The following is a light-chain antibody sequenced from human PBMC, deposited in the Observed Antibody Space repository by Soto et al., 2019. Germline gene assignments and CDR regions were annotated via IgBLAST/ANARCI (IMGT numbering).Light chain of an antibody. J-gene: IGKJ4*01. Sequence: EIVLTQSPATLSLSPGERATLSCRASQGFSSYLAWYQQKPGQAPRLLIYDASNRATGIPARFSGSGPGTDFTLTISSLEPEDFAVYYCQQRSNWHSFGGGTKVDIK. CDR3: QQRSNWHS. CDR1: QGFSSY. V-gene: IGKV3D-11*01. CDR2: DAS.